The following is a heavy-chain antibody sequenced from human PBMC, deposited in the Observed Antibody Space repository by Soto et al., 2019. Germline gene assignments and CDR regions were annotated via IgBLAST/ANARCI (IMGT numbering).Heavy chain of an antibody. Sequence: GGSLRLSCAASGFTFSNAWMSWVRQAPGKGLEWVGRIKSKTDGGTTDYAAPVKGRFTISRDDSKNTLYLQMNSLKTEDTAVYYCTGAAGEWSSPYYYYYYMDVWGKGTTVTVSS. CDR2: IKSKTDGGTT. CDR3: TGAAGEWSSPYYYYYYMDV. J-gene: IGHJ6*03. D-gene: IGHD3-16*01. V-gene: IGHV3-15*01. CDR1: GFTFSNAW.